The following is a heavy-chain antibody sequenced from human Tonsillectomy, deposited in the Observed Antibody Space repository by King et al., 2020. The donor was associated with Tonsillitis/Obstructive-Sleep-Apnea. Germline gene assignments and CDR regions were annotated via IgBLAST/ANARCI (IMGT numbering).Heavy chain of an antibody. D-gene: IGHD2-2*01. CDR3: ARAWSSTSYMWEGYYYYYYMDV. V-gene: IGHV3-21*01. J-gene: IGHJ6*03. CDR1: GFTFSSYS. CDR2: ISSSSSYI. Sequence: VQLVESGGGLVKPGGSLRLSCAASGFTFSSYSMNWVRQAPGKGLEWVSSISSSSSYIYYADSLKGRFTISRDNAKNSLYLQMNSLRADDTAVYYCARAWSSTSYMWEGYYYYYYMDVWGKGTTVTVSS.